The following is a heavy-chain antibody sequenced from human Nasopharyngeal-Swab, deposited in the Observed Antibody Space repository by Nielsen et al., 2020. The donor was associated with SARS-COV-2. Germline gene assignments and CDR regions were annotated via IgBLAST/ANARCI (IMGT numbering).Heavy chain of an antibody. V-gene: IGHV4-31*03. CDR3: ARIAARSTFFDY. Sequence: SETLSLTCTVSGGSISSGGYYWSWILQHPGKGLEWIGYIYYIGSTYYNPSLKSRLTISVDTSKNQFSLKLSSVTAADTAVYYCARIAARSTFFDYWGQGTLVTVSS. J-gene: IGHJ4*02. D-gene: IGHD6-6*01. CDR1: GGSISSGGYY. CDR2: IYYIGST.